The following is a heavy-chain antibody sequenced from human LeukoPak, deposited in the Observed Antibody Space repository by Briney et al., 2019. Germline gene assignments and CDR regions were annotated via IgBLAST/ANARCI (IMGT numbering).Heavy chain of an antibody. J-gene: IGHJ3*02. V-gene: IGHV4-59*11. CDR3: ARDLVTVTKGFDI. D-gene: IGHD4-17*01. CDR2: ISYIGTT. CDR1: GDSFSSHY. Sequence: SETLSLTCAVSGDSFSSHYWTWIRQPPGRGLEWIGYISYIGTTNYNPSLKSRVTISIGTSKNQFSLKLSSVTTADTAVYYCARDLVTVTKGFDIWGLGTMVSVSS.